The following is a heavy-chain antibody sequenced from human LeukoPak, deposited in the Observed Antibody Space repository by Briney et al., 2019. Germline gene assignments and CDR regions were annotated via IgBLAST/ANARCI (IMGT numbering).Heavy chain of an antibody. CDR2: IKSKTDGGTT. CDR3: TTDPLGYYDSSGYYYGNY. V-gene: IGHV3-15*07. Sequence: GGSLRLSCATSGFTFSNYHMNWVRQAPGKGLEWVGRIKSKTDGGTTDYAAPVKGRFTISRDDSKNTLYLQMNSLKTEDTAVYYCTTDPLGYYDSSGYYYGNYWGQGTLVTVSS. D-gene: IGHD3-22*01. CDR1: GFTFSNYH. J-gene: IGHJ4*02.